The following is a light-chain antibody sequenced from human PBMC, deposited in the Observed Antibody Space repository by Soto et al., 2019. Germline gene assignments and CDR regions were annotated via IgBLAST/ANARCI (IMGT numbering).Light chain of an antibody. CDR2: AAS. CDR1: QSISSY. Sequence: QMTQNPSSLSAPVRDRVTITCRASQSISSYLNWYQQKPGKAPKLLIYAASSLQSGVPSRFSGSGSGTDFTLTISSLQPEDFATYYCQQSYSTLALTFGGGTKVDIK. V-gene: IGKV1-39*01. J-gene: IGKJ4*01. CDR3: QQSYSTLALT.